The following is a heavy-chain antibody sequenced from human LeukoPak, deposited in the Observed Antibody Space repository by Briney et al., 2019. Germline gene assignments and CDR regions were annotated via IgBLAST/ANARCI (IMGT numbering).Heavy chain of an antibody. Sequence: GGSLRLSCAASGFTVSSNYMIYGGGNMYYADSVKGRFTISRDNSKNTLYLQMNSLRAEDTAVYYCARGAGYNYPYYFDYWGQGTLVTVSS. V-gene: IGHV3-53*01. J-gene: IGHJ4*02. CDR3: ARGAGYNYPYYFDY. CDR1: GFTVSSNY. D-gene: IGHD5-24*01. CDR2: YGGGNM.